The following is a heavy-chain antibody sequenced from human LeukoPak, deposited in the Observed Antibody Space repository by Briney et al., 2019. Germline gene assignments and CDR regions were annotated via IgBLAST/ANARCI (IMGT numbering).Heavy chain of an antibody. J-gene: IGHJ4*02. Sequence: GGSLRLSCAASGFTFSSYWMSWVRQTPGEGLEYLANINQVGSQTYYMDSVKGRFTISRDNAKNSLYPQMNSLRAEDTAVYYCARDPPPTYYYDSSGYTFDYWGQGTLVTVSS. CDR1: GFTFSSYW. D-gene: IGHD3-22*01. CDR3: ARDPPPTYYYDSSGYTFDY. CDR2: INQVGSQT. V-gene: IGHV3-7*01.